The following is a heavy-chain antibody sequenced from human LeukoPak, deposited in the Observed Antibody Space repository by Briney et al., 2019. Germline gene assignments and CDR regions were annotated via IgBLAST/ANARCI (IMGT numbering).Heavy chain of an antibody. CDR1: GGSIRTSGDY. Sequence: SETLSLTCTVSGGSIRTSGDYWGWIRQPPGKGLEWIGSMYYSGDTHYNPSLKSRVTISVDTSKNQFSLKLSSVTAADTAVYYCARGGSGWYYYYYMDVWGKGTTVTISS. CDR3: ARGGSGWYYYYYMDV. CDR2: MYYSGDT. J-gene: IGHJ6*03. V-gene: IGHV4-39*07. D-gene: IGHD6-19*01.